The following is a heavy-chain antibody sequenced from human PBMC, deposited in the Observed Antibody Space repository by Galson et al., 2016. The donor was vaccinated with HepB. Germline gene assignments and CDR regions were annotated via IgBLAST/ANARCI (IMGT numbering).Heavy chain of an antibody. CDR2: INRDGSEK. V-gene: IGHV3-7*01. J-gene: IGHJ5*01. CDR1: GFIFRNYW. CDR3: ARAMSGSYDF. Sequence: SLRLSCAASGFIFRNYWMTWVRQAPGKGLEWVANINRDGSEKYYMHSVRGRFTISSDSAKNLVFLQMNSLRAEDTAVYHCARAMSGSYDFWGQGILVTVSS. D-gene: IGHD1-26*01.